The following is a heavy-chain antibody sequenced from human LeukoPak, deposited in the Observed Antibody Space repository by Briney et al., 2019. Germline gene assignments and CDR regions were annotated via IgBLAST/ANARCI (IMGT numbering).Heavy chain of an antibody. CDR3: ARPYCSSTSCYSEPGFDY. Sequence: ASVKVSCKASGYTFTSYYMHWVRQAPGQGLEGMGIINPSGGSTSYAQKFQGRVTMTRDTSTSTVYMELSSLRSEDTAVYYCARPYCSSTSCYSEPGFDYWGQGTLVTVSS. D-gene: IGHD2-2*01. V-gene: IGHV1-46*01. CDR2: INPSGGST. J-gene: IGHJ4*02. CDR1: GYTFTSYY.